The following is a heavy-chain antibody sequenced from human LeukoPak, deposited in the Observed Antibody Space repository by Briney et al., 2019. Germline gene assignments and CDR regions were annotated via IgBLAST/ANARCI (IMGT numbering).Heavy chain of an antibody. CDR1: GFTFDDYA. Sequence: GRSLRLSCAASGFTFDDYAMHWVRQAPGKGLEWVSGISWNSGSIGYADSVKGRFTISRDNAKNSLYLQMNSLRAEDTALYYCARDRIQLWFQSHYFDYWGQGTLVTVSS. CDR2: ISWNSGSI. V-gene: IGHV3-9*01. CDR3: ARDRIQLWFQSHYFDY. D-gene: IGHD5-18*01. J-gene: IGHJ4*02.